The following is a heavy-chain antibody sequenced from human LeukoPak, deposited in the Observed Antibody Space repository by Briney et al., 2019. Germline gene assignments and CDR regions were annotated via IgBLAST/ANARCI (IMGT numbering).Heavy chain of an antibody. J-gene: IGHJ4*02. CDR1: GFTVSSNY. D-gene: IGHD3-10*01. V-gene: IGHV3-53*01. Sequence: GGSLRLSCAASGFTVSSNYMSWVRQAPGKGLEWVSVIYSGGSTYYADSVKGRFTISRDNAKNTLYLQMNSLRAEDTAVYYCARDLTMVRGVIDYWGQGTLVTVSS. CDR3: ARDLTMVRGVIDY. CDR2: IYSGGST.